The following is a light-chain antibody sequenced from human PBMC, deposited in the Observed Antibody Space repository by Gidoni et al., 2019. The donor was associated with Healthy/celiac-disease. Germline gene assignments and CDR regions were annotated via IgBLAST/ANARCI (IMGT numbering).Light chain of an antibody. CDR3: QQYGSSVLT. V-gene: IGKV3-20*01. Sequence: EIVLTQSPGTLSLSPGERATLSCRASQSVSSGYLAWYQQKPGQAPRLLIFGASSRATGIPDRFSGSGSGTDFTLTISRLEPEDFAVYYCQQYGSSVLTFGGGTKVEI. CDR2: GAS. J-gene: IGKJ4*01. CDR1: QSVSSGY.